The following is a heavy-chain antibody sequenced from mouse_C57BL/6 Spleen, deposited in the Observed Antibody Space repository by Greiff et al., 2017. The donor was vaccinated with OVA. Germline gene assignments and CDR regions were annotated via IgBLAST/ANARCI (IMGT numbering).Heavy chain of an antibody. J-gene: IGHJ1*03. CDR2: IDPSDSYT. V-gene: IGHV1-50*01. Sequence: VQLQQPGAELVKPGASVKLSCKASGYTFTSYWMQWVKQRPGQGLEWIGEIDPSDSYTNYNQKFKGKATLTVDTSSSTAYMQLSSLTSEDSAVYYCARVGYYVRYFDVWGTGTTVTVSS. CDR3: ARVGYYVRYFDV. CDR1: GYTFTSYW. D-gene: IGHD2-3*01.